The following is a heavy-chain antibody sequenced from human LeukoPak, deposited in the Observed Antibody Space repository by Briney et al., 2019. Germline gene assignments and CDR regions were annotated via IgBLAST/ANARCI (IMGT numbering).Heavy chain of an antibody. Sequence: ASVKVSCKASGYTSTGYYMHWVRQAPGQGLEWMGWINPNSGGTNYAQKFQGRVTMTRDTSISTAYMELSRLRSDDTAVYYCARGPGDGYYTERAFDIWGQGTMVTVSS. D-gene: IGHD5-24*01. CDR2: INPNSGGT. V-gene: IGHV1-2*02. J-gene: IGHJ3*02. CDR1: GYTSTGYY. CDR3: ARGPGDGYYTERAFDI.